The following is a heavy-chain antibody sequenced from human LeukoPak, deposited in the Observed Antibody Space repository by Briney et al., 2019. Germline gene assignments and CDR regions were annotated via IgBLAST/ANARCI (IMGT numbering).Heavy chain of an antibody. V-gene: IGHV4-59*01. D-gene: IGHD1-26*01. CDR2: IYYSGST. CDR1: GGSISSYY. J-gene: IGHJ6*03. CDR3: AKIRGATTYYMDV. Sequence: SETLSLTCTVSGGSISSYYWSWIRQPPGKGLEWIGYIYYSGSTNYNPSLKSRVTISVDTSKNQFSLKLSSVTAADTAVYYCAKIRGATTYYMDVWGKGTTVTVSS.